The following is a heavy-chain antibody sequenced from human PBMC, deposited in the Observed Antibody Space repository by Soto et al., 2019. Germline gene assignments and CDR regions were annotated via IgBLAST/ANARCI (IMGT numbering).Heavy chain of an antibody. D-gene: IGHD1-26*01. J-gene: IGHJ4*02. CDR1: GFSVNSGSYY. Sequence: SETLSLTCTVSGFSVNSGSYYWSWIRQPPGKGLEWIGYIYSSGRTDYNPSLKSRVTISVDTSRNQFSLKLSSVTAADTAVYYCAKDRGSYYSYFDYWGQGTLVTVSS. CDR3: AKDRGSYYSYFDY. V-gene: IGHV4-61*01. CDR2: IYSSGRT.